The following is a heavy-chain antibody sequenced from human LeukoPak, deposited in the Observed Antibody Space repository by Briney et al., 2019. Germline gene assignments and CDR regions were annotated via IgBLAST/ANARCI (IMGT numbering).Heavy chain of an antibody. J-gene: IGHJ4*02. CDR1: GFTFSSYS. CDR2: ISSSSSYI. V-gene: IGHV3-21*01. D-gene: IGHD3-9*01. Sequence: GGSLRLYCSASGFTFSSYSMNWVRQAPGKGLEWDSSISSSSSYIYYADSVKGRFTISRDNAKKSLYLQMNSLRAEDTAVYYCARDSLVIDYWGQGTLVTVSS. CDR3: ARDSLVIDY.